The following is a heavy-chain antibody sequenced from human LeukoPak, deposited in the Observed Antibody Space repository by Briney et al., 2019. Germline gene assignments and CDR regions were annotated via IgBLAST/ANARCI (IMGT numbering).Heavy chain of an antibody. CDR1: GGSISSNY. Sequence: SETLSLTCTVSGGSISSNYWSWIRQPPGKGLEWIGYIYYSGSTRYNPSLKSRVTMSVDTSNNQFSLRLNSVTAADTAVYYCASWYCSGDTCYHLDVWGKGDTVTVSS. V-gene: IGHV4-59*01. CDR3: ASWYCSGDTCYHLDV. D-gene: IGHD2-15*01. CDR2: IYYSGST. J-gene: IGHJ6*03.